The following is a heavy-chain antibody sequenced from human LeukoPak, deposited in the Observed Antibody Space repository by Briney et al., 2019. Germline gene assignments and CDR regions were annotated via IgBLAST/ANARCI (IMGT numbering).Heavy chain of an antibody. Sequence: GASVKVSCKASGYTFTGYYMHWVRQAPGQGLEWMGWINPNSGGTNYAQKFQGRVTMTRDTSISTAYMELSRLRSDDTAVYYCARGSSHWNGVYFDYWGQGTLVTVSS. CDR1: GYTFTGYY. J-gene: IGHJ4*02. CDR2: INPNSGGT. CDR3: ARGSSHWNGVYFDY. D-gene: IGHD1-1*01. V-gene: IGHV1-2*02.